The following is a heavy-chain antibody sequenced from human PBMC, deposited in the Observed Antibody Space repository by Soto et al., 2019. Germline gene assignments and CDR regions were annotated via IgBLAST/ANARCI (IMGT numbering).Heavy chain of an antibody. V-gene: IGHV1-18*01. Sequence: GASVKVSCKASGYTFTSYGISWVRQAPGQGLEWMGWISAYNGNTNYAQKLQGRVTMTTDTSTSTAYMELRSLRPDDTAVYYCARVRPVVTIFGVVHLQVSDNWFDPWGQGTLVTVSS. CDR3: ARVRPVVTIFGVVHLQVSDNWFDP. CDR2: ISAYNGNT. J-gene: IGHJ5*02. D-gene: IGHD3-3*01. CDR1: GYTFTSYG.